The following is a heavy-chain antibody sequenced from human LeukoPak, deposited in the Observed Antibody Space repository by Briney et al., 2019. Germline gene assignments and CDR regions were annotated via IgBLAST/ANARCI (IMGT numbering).Heavy chain of an antibody. CDR2: IYYTGTT. D-gene: IGHD3-10*01. V-gene: IGHV4-39*07. CDR1: GGSISSSLYH. Sequence: PSETLSLTCTVSGGSISSSLYHWGWIRQSPGKNLEWLGSIYYTGTTHYNPSLKSRVTISVDTSKNQFSLKLSSVTAADTAVYYCARDTYYYGSGELYYYYMDVWGKGTTVTISS. J-gene: IGHJ6*03. CDR3: ARDTYYYGSGELYYYYMDV.